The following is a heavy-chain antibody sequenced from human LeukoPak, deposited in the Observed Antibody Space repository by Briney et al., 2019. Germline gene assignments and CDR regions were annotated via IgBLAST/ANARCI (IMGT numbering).Heavy chain of an antibody. D-gene: IGHD4-17*01. V-gene: IGHV3-48*03. Sequence: GGSLRLSCAASGFTFSSYEMNWVRQAPGQGLEWLSYINYNSDTICDAVSVKGRFTVSRDNARGSLYLQMNSPRAEDTAVYYCARRATVTYYGMDVWGQGTTVTVSS. CDR1: GFTFSSYE. CDR3: ARRATVTYYGMDV. CDR2: INYNSDTI. J-gene: IGHJ6*02.